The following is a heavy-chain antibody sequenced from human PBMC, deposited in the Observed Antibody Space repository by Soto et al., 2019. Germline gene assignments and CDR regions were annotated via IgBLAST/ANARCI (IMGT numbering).Heavy chain of an antibody. CDR3: ARSPSSSPQRGWFDP. CDR2: IIPIFGTA. CDR1: GGTFSSYA. D-gene: IGHD6-13*01. J-gene: IGHJ5*02. Sequence: GASVKVSCKASGGTFSSYAISWVRQAPGQGLEWMGGIIPIFGTANYAQKFQGRVTITADESTSTAYMELSSLRSEDTAVYYCARSPSSSPQRGWFDPWGQGTLVTVSS. V-gene: IGHV1-69*13.